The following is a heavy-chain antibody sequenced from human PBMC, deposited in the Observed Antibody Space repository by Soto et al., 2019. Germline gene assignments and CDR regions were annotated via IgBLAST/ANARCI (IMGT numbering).Heavy chain of an antibody. J-gene: IGHJ4*02. CDR3: ARGGAGTFDY. CDR2: ISSSSSYL. Sequence: WRSLRLSCAASGFTFSSNSLTWVRQSPGKGLGWVASISSSSSYLYYADSGRGRFTIPRDNAKSSLYLQMISLRAEDTVVYYCARGGAGTFDYWGQGPLVTVSS. V-gene: IGHV3-21*01. D-gene: IGHD6-13*01. CDR1: GFTFSSNS.